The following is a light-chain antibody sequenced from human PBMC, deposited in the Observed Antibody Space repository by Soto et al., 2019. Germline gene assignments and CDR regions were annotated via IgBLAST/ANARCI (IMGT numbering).Light chain of an antibody. CDR3: SSCAGRNNLV. CDR1: SSDVGAYNF. Sequence: QSALTQPPSVSGSPGQSVTISCTGTSSDVGAYNFVSWYQQYPGKAPKLMIYEVSKRPSGVPDRFSGSKSGSTASLTVSGLQAEDEADYYCSSCAGRNNLVFGGGTKLTVL. CDR2: EVS. V-gene: IGLV2-8*01. J-gene: IGLJ2*01.